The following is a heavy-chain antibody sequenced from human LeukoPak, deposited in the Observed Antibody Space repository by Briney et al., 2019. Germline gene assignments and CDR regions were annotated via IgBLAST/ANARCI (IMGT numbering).Heavy chain of an antibody. CDR3: AKGFYYDSSGYYLAAFDI. CDR2: ISYDGINK. CDR1: GFTFNSYP. V-gene: IGHV3-30-3*01. Sequence: GGSLRLSCAASGFTFNSYPIHWVRQAPGKGLEWVAVISYDGINKYYADSVKGRFTISRDNSKNTLYLQMNSLRAEDTAVYYCAKGFYYDSSGYYLAAFDIWGQGTMVTVSS. J-gene: IGHJ3*02. D-gene: IGHD3-22*01.